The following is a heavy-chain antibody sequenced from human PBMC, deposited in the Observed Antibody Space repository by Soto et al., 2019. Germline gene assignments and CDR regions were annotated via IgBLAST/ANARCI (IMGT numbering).Heavy chain of an antibody. D-gene: IGHD2-21*02. CDR1: GFTFGSYW. CDR2: IKPDGSAT. CDR3: ARAGYCGPGCYYYFDY. J-gene: IGHJ4*02. V-gene: IGHV3-7*01. Sequence: LRLSCAVSGFTFGSYWMNWVRLIPGKGLGWVAYIKPDGSATYYVDSVKGRFTISRDNAKNSLYLQMNSLRVEDTSVYYCARAGYCGPGCYYYFDYWGQGTLVTVSS.